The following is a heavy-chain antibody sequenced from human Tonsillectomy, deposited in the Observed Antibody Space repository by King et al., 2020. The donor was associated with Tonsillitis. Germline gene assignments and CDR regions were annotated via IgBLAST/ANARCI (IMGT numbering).Heavy chain of an antibody. CDR2: IKSKTDGGTK. D-gene: IGHD6-13*01. Sequence: DVQLVESGGGLVKPGGSLRLSCAASGFTFSNAWMSWVRQAPGKGLEWVGRIKSKTDGGTKDYAAPVKGRFTISRDDSKNMLYLQMNRLKTEDTAVYYCTTGIRLAAGGFVDYWGQGTLVTVSS. J-gene: IGHJ4*02. V-gene: IGHV3-15*01. CDR3: TTGIRLAAGGFVDY. CDR1: GFTFSNAW.